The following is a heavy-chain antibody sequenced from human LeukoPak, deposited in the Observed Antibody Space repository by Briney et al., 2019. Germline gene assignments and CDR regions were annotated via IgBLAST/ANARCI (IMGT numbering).Heavy chain of an antibody. CDR2: ISYDGSNK. V-gene: IGHV3-30*04. J-gene: IGHJ4*02. CDR1: GFTFSSYA. Sequence: PGRSLRLSCAASGFTFSSYAMHWVRQAPGKGLEWVAVISYDGSNKYYADSVKGRFTISRDNSKNTLYLQMNSLRAEDTAVYYCAKGGAVSGQWRILDYWGQGTLVTVSS. CDR3: AKGGAVSGQWRILDY. D-gene: IGHD6-19*01.